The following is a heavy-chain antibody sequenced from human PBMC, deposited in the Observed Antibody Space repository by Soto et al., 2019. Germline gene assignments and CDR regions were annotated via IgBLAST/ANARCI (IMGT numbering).Heavy chain of an antibody. Sequence: EVQLLESGGGLVQPGGSLRLSCAASGFTFSSYAMRWVRQAPGKGLEWVSAISGSGGSTYYADSVKGRFTISRDNSKNTVYLQMNSLRGEDTAVYYCARRGSGSYYDYWGQRTLVTVSS. V-gene: IGHV3-23*01. D-gene: IGHD1-26*01. J-gene: IGHJ4*02. CDR2: ISGSGGST. CDR3: ARRGSGSYYDY. CDR1: GFTFSSYA.